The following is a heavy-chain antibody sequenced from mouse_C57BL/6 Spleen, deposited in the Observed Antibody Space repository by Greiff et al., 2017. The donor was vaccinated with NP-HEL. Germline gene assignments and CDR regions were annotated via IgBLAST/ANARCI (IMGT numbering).Heavy chain of an antibody. CDR3: ARRYDYDPFAY. CDR2: ISGGGGNT. V-gene: IGHV5-9*01. CDR1: GFTFSSYT. J-gene: IGHJ3*01. D-gene: IGHD2-4*01. Sequence: EVHLVESGGGLVKPGGSLKLSCAASGFTFSSYTMSWVRQTPEKRLEWVATISGGGGNTYYPDSVKGRFTISRDNAKNTLYLQMSSLRSEDTALYYCARRYDYDPFAYWGQGTLVTVSA.